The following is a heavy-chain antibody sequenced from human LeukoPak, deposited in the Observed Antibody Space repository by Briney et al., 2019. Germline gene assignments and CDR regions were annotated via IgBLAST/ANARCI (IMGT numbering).Heavy chain of an antibody. V-gene: IGHV4-59*01. CDR3: ARAAVTTSRYFQH. J-gene: IGHJ1*01. D-gene: IGHD4-17*01. CDR2: IYNSGHT. Sequence: SETLSLTCTVSGGSIGSYYWSWIRQPPGKGLEWIGYIYNSGHTNYNPSLKSRVTISEDTSKNQLSLKLSSVTAADTAVYYCARAAVTTSRYFQHWGQGTLVTVSS. CDR1: GGSIGSYY.